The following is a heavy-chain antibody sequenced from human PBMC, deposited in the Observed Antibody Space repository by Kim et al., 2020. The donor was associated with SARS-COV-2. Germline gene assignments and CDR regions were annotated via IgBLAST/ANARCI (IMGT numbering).Heavy chain of an antibody. J-gene: IGHJ1*01. V-gene: IGHV3-72*01. CDR2: IKNKAKGYTT. CDR3: GDLVAGD. Sequence: GGSLRLSCAASGFTFSDHYMDWVRQAPGKGLEWVGRIKNKAKGYTTDYAASVKGRITVSRDDSKNSVYLQMNSLQTEDTAVYSCGDLVAGDCGEGALVT. CDR1: GFTFSDHY. D-gene: IGHD3-3*01.